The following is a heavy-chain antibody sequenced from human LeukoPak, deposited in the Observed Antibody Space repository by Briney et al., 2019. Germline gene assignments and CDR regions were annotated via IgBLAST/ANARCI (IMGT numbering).Heavy chain of an antibody. D-gene: IGHD1-26*01. CDR3: AREGVGVTGRNSGFEY. Sequence: GGSLRLSCAASGFTFSSYWMSWVRQAPGKGLEWVSVIYRDGSTYYADSVKGRFTISRDNSKNTLFLQTNSLRAEDTAVYYCAREGVGVTGRNSGFEYWGQGTLVTVS. V-gene: IGHV3-53*01. J-gene: IGHJ4*02. CDR2: IYRDGST. CDR1: GFTFSSYW.